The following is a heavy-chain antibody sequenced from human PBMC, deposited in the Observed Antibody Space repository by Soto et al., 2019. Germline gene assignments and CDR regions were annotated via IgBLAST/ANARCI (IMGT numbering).Heavy chain of an antibody. CDR2: IYYSGST. V-gene: IGHV4-31*03. D-gene: IGHD6-6*01. J-gene: IGHJ4*01. Sequence: SETLSLTCTVSGGSISSGGYYWSWIRQHPGKGLEWIGYIYYSGSTYYNPSLKSRVTISVDTSKNQFSLNLNSVTAADTAVYYCARFAALAPDYYFDYWGHGTXVTVSS. CDR3: ARFAALAPDYYFDY. CDR1: GGSISSGGYY.